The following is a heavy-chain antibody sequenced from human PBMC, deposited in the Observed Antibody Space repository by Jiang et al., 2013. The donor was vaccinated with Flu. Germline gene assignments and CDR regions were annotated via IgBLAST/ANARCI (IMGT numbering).Heavy chain of an antibody. CDR1: GFTFSSYG. Sequence: ASGFTFSSYGMHWVRQAPGKGLEWVAVIWYDGSNKYYADSVKGRFTISRDNSKNTLYLQMNSLRAEDTAVYYCARDKEHVVRGSDAFDIWGQGTMVTVSS. V-gene: IGHV3-33*01. CDR2: IWYDGSNK. D-gene: IGHD1/OR15-1a*01. J-gene: IGHJ3*02. CDR3: ARDKEHVVRGSDAFDI.